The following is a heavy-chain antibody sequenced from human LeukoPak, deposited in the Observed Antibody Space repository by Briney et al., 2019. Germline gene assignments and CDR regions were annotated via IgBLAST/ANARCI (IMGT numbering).Heavy chain of an antibody. CDR3: AREAAAGHLDP. CDR1: GASISSYY. Sequence: SETLSLTCTVSGASISSYYWSWIRQPPGKGLDRLGYIYYSGSPNYNPSLKSRVTISEDTSKNQSSLKLSSVTAADTAVYYCAREAAAGHLDPWGQGTLVTVSS. CDR2: IYYSGSP. J-gene: IGHJ5*02. D-gene: IGHD6-13*01. V-gene: IGHV4-59*12.